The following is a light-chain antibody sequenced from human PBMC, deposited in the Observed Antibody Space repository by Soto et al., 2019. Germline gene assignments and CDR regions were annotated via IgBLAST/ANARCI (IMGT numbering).Light chain of an antibody. V-gene: IGLV2-11*01. Sequence: QSALTQPRSVSGSPGQSVTISCTGTSSDVGNYNYVSWYQQHPDKAPKLMIYDVDKRPSGVPDRFSGSKSGNTASLTISGLQAEDETDYYCCSYAGGYTWIFGGGTKLTVL. CDR3: CSYAGGYTWI. CDR2: DVD. J-gene: IGLJ2*01. CDR1: SSDVGNYNY.